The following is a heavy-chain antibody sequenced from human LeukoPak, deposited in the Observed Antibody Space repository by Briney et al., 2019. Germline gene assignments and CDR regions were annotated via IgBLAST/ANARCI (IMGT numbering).Heavy chain of an antibody. Sequence: SETLSLTCTVSGDCFSSANYYWTWVRQPPGKGLEWIGYVYYDGSTYYHPSLQSRLAISVDTSKNHFSLNLTSVTAADTAVYYCVRGLTGYSYFFDYWGQGALVTVSS. CDR1: GDCFSSANYY. D-gene: IGHD3-10*01. CDR2: VYYDGST. V-gene: IGHV4-30-4*08. CDR3: VRGLTGYSYFFDY. J-gene: IGHJ4*02.